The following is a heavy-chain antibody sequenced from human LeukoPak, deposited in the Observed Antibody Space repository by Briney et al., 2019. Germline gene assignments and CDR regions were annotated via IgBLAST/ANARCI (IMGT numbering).Heavy chain of an antibody. Sequence: GASVKVSCKVSGGTFSDYAVTWVRQAPGQGLEWMGRIIPMFGTTNYAQKSQGRVTITADESTNTAYMELSSLRSEDTAVYYCARVARYCSGGICYSGGFYYYAMDVWGQGTTVTVSS. CDR1: GGTFSDYA. CDR3: ARVARYCSGGICYSGGFYYYAMDV. V-gene: IGHV1-69*13. CDR2: IIPMFGTT. D-gene: IGHD2-15*01. J-gene: IGHJ6*02.